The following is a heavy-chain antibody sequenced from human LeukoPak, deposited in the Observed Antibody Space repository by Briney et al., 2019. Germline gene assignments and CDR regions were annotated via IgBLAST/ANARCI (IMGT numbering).Heavy chain of an antibody. CDR2: IIPISGTA. CDR1: GGTFSSYA. Sequence: ASVKVSCKASGGTFSSYAISWVRQAPGQGPEWMGGIIPISGTANYAQKFQGRVTITTDESTSTAYMELSSLRSEDTAVYYCARVEEIGYCSSTSCPHLYYYYYMDVWGKGTTVTVSS. CDR3: ARVEEIGYCSSTSCPHLYYYYYMDV. D-gene: IGHD2-2*01. V-gene: IGHV1-69*05. J-gene: IGHJ6*03.